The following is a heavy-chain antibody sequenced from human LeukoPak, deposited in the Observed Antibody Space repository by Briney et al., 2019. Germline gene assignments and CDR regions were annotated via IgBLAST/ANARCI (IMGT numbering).Heavy chain of an antibody. J-gene: IGHJ3*02. V-gene: IGHV4-59*01. CDR1: GGSFSGYY. CDR3: ARSLGGPWLVITLGAFDI. Sequence: SETLSLTCAVYGGSFSGYYWSWVRQPPGKGEEWDGYNYYSGSTNYNPSLKTPVTISVASSKNQFSLQLSSVTAADTAVYYCARSLGGPWLVITLGAFDIWGQGTMVTVSS. D-gene: IGHD6-19*01. CDR2: NYYSGST.